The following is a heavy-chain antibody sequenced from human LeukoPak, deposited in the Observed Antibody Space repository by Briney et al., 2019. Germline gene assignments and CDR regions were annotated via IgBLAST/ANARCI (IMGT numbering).Heavy chain of an antibody. J-gene: IGHJ5*02. CDR1: GGSLSGFY. D-gene: IGHD1-1*01. CDR3: ARASSFDKTTRWNPAYFGP. V-gene: IGHV4-34*01. Sequence: SETLSLTCAVHGGSLSGFYWSWIRRPPGKGLEWIGEINHSGTTNYNPSLKSRVTISVDTSKNQVSLDLASVTAADTAVYYCARASSFDKTTRWNPAYFGPWGPGSLVTVAS. CDR2: INHSGTT.